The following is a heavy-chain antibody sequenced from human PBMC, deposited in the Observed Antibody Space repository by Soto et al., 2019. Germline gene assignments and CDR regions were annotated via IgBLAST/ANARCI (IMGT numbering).Heavy chain of an antibody. D-gene: IGHD3-10*01. CDR3: ARIRKSYYYGSGSYYNGRGSSFDP. CDR2: IYYSGGT. V-gene: IGHV4-59*01. Sequence: SETLSLTCTVSGGSISSYYWSWIRQPPGKGLEWIGYIYYSGGTNYNPSLKSRVTISVDTSKNQFSLKLSSVTAADTAVYYCARIRKSYYYGSGSYYNGRGSSFDPWGQGTLVTVS. CDR1: GGSISSYY. J-gene: IGHJ5*02.